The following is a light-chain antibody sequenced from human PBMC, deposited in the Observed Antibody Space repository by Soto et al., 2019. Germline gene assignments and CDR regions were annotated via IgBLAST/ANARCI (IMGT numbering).Light chain of an antibody. V-gene: IGLV1-40*01. J-gene: IGLJ1*01. CDR2: GNS. CDR1: SSNIGAGYD. CDR3: QSYDSSLSGSRV. Sequence: QSALTQPPSVSGAPGLRVTISCTGSSSNIGAGYDVHWYQQLPGTAPKLLIYGNSNRPSGVPDRFSGSKSGTSASLASTGLQSEDEADYYCQSYDSSLSGSRVFGTGTKLTV.